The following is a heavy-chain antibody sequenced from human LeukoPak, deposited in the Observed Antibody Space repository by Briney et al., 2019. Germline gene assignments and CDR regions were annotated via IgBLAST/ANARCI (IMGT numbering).Heavy chain of an antibody. CDR3: ARSGTLTGYLY. CDR2: IYYSGTT. V-gene: IGHV4-59*01. D-gene: IGHD3-9*01. J-gene: IGHJ4*02. Sequence: SETLSLTCTVSGGSLSSYYWTWIRQPPGKGLEWIGYIYYSGTTNYNPSLKSRVTMSVDTSKDQFSLKLNSVTAADTAVYYCARSGTLTGYLYWGQGALVTVSS. CDR1: GGSLSSYY.